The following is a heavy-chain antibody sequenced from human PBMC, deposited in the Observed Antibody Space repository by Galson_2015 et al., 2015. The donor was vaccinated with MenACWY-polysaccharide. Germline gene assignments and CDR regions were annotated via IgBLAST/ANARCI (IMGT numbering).Heavy chain of an antibody. V-gene: IGHV3-30-3*01. J-gene: IGHJ6*02. Sequence: SLRLSCAASGFTFSSYAMHWVRQAPGKGLEWVAVISYDGSNKYYADSVKGRFTISRDNSKNTLYLQMNSLRAEDTAVCYCARAYCDRTTCYGMDVWGQGTTVTVSS. CDR3: ARAYCDRTTCYGMDV. CDR1: GFTFSSYA. D-gene: IGHD2-2*01. CDR2: ISYDGSNK.